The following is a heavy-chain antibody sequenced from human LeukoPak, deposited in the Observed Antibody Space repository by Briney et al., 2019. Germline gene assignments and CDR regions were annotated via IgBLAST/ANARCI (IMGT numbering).Heavy chain of an antibody. V-gene: IGHV1-2*03. CDR2: INPNSGGT. CDR1: GYTFTGYY. D-gene: IGHD3-3*01. CDR3: ATSKTKPYDFWSGYPFDY. J-gene: IGHJ4*01. Sequence: LGASVKVSCKASGYTFTGYYMHWVRQAPGQGLEWMGWINPNSGGTNYAQKFQGRVTITRDTSISTAYMELSSLRSEDTAVYYCATSKTKPYDFWSGYPFDYWGQGTLVTVSS.